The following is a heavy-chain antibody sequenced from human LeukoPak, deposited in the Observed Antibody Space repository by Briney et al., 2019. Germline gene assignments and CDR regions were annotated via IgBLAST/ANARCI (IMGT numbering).Heavy chain of an antibody. J-gene: IGHJ4*02. Sequence: PGGSLRLSCGASGFSFSSYWMHWVPQAPGKGLLWVSRVNNDGSSTTYADSVEGRFTISRDNARNTLYLQMNSLRAEDTAVYYCARSSYQYYFDYSGEGTLVTVSS. CDR3: ARSSYQYYFDY. V-gene: IGHV3-74*01. CDR2: VNNDGSST. D-gene: IGHD6-19*01. CDR1: GFSFSSYW.